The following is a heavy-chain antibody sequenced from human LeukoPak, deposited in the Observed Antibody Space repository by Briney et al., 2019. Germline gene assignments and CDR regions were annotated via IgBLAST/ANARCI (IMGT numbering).Heavy chain of an antibody. CDR2: IYPSDSDT. D-gene: IGHD4-17*01. CDR3: ARGFYYGDYYFDY. J-gene: IGHJ4*02. Sequence: RGESLKISCKGSGYSFSSYWIGWVRQMPGKGLEWMGIIYPSDSDTRYSPSFQGQVTISADKSISTAFLQWSSLKASDTAMYYCARGFYYGDYYFDYWGQGTLVTVSS. V-gene: IGHV5-51*01. CDR1: GYSFSSYW.